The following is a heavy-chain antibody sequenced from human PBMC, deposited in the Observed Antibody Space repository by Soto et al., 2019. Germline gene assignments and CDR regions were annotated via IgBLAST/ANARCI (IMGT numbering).Heavy chain of an antibody. J-gene: IGHJ6*02. D-gene: IGHD3-3*01. Sequence: GGSLRLSCAASGFTFSSYAMHWVRQAPGKGLEWVAVISYDGSNKYYADSVKGRFTISRDNSKNTLYLQMNRLRAEDTAVYYCARNLYYDFWSGLVSGMDVWGQGTTVTVSS. CDR3: ARNLYYDFWSGLVSGMDV. CDR1: GFTFSSYA. V-gene: IGHV3-30-3*01. CDR2: ISYDGSNK.